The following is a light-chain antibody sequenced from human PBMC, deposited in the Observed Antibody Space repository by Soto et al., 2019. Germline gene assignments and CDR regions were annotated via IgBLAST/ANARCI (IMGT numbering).Light chain of an antibody. J-gene: IGLJ2*01. Sequence: QAVVTQTPSVSGAPGQRVTISCTGNNSNIGAGYDIHWYQQLPGTAPKLLIYGNSNRPSGVPDRFSGSKSGTSASLAITGLQAEDEADYYCQSYDSSLGDVVFGGGTQLTVL. V-gene: IGLV1-40*01. CDR2: GNS. CDR1: NSNIGAGYD. CDR3: QSYDSSLGDVV.